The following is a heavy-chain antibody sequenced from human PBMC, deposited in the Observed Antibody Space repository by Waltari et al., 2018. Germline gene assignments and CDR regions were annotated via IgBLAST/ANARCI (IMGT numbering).Heavy chain of an antibody. J-gene: IGHJ5*01. D-gene: IGHD2-2*01. CDR2: ISGLGGSI. V-gene: IGHV3-23*01. CDR3: ARTSRPAAAIDS. Sequence: EVLLSESGGGLVQRGGSLILSCAASGFTFSAYGMAWVRPSPGKGLELVAGISGLGGSIYYADSVKGRFTISRDNSENTLFLQLSSLRAEDTAIYYCARTSRPAAAIDSWGHGTLVTVSS. CDR1: GFTFSAYG.